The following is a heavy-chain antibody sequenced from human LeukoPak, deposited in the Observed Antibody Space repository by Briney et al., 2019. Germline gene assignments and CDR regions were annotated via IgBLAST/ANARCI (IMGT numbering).Heavy chain of an antibody. D-gene: IGHD3-22*01. V-gene: IGHV1-2*06. Sequence: GASVKVSCKASGYTFTGYYMHWVRQAPGQGLEWMGRINPNSGGTNYAQKFQGRVTMTRDTSISTAYMELSRLRSDDTAVYYCARDPNELYDSSGYYSDYWGQGTLVTVSS. CDR2: INPNSGGT. CDR3: ARDPNELYDSSGYYSDY. J-gene: IGHJ4*02. CDR1: GYTFTGYY.